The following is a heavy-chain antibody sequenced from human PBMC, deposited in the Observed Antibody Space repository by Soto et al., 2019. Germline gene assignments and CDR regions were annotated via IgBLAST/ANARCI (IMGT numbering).Heavy chain of an antibody. J-gene: IGHJ6*03. CDR3: ARMPYGDSNNYYYYYMDV. Sequence: GGSLRLSCAASGFTFSDYYMSWIRQAPGKGLEWVSYISSSGSTIYYADSLKGRFTISRDNAKNSLYLQMNSLRAEDTAVYYCARMPYGDSNNYYYYYMDVWGKGTTVTVSS. V-gene: IGHV3-11*01. D-gene: IGHD4-17*01. CDR1: GFTFSDYY. CDR2: ISSSGSTI.